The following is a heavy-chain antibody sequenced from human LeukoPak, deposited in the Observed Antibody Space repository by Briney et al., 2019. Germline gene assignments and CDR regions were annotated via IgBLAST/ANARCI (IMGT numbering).Heavy chain of an antibody. CDR1: GGYLSSYY. Sequence: PSETLSLTCTVSGGYLSSYYWSWIRPPARKGLEWIGYIYYSAGTNYNPSLKSRVTISVDTSKNQFSLKLSSVTAADTAVYYCARARFGEHFDYWGQGTLVTVSS. CDR3: ARARFGEHFDY. CDR2: IYYSAGT. D-gene: IGHD3-10*01. V-gene: IGHV4-59*01. J-gene: IGHJ4*02.